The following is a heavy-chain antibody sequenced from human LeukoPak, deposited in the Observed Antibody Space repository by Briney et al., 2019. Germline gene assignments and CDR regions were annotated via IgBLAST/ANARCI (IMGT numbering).Heavy chain of an antibody. V-gene: IGHV4-39*01. Sequence: PSETLSLTCTVSGGSISRSNYYWGWIRQSPGKGLEWIGSIDYSGSTYYSPSFKSRVTVSLDTSKNQFSLKLSSVTAADTAVYYCARQRDDSSGLHPLGWGQGTLVTVSS. CDR1: GGSISRSNYY. J-gene: IGHJ4*02. D-gene: IGHD3-22*01. CDR3: ARQRDDSSGLHPLG. CDR2: IDYSGST.